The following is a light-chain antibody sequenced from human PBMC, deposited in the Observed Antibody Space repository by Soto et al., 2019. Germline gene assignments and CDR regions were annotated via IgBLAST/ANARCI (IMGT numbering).Light chain of an antibody. V-gene: IGLV2-23*02. J-gene: IGLJ1*01. CDR1: SSDVGSYNL. Sequence: QSALTQPASVSGSPGQSITISCTGTSSDVGSYNLVSWYQQHPGKAPKLMIYEVSKRPSRVSNRFSGSKSGNTASLTISGLQAEDEADYYCCSYAGSSTLFGTGTKLTVL. CDR2: EVS. CDR3: CSYAGSSTL.